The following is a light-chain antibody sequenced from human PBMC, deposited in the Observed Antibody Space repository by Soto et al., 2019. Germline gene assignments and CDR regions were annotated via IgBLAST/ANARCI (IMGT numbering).Light chain of an antibody. CDR1: ESVSDNY. CDR2: GAS. V-gene: IGKV3-20*01. J-gene: IGKJ4*01. Sequence: EIVLTQSPGTLSLSPGERATLSCRASESVSDNYLAWYQQRSGQAPRLVIYGASSRASADPDRFSGSGSGADFTLTISRLEPEDFAVYYCQQYGSSPLTFGGGTKVEIK. CDR3: QQYGSSPLT.